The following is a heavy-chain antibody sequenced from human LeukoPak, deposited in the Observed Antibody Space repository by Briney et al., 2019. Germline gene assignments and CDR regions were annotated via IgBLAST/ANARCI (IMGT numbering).Heavy chain of an antibody. CDR3: ARGRLAVAGTYYYYGIDA. J-gene: IGHJ6*02. CDR1: GYTFTSYD. V-gene: IGHV1-8*01. CDR2: MNPNSGNT. Sequence: GASVKVSCKASGYTFTSYDINWVRQATGQGLEWMGWMNPNSGNTGYAQKFQGRVTMTRNTSVSTAYMELSSLRSEDTAVYYCARGRLAVAGTYYYYGIDAWGQGTTVTVSS. D-gene: IGHD6-19*01.